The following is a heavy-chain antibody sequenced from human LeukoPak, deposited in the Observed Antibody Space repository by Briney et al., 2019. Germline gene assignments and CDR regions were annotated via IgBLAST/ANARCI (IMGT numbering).Heavy chain of an antibody. J-gene: IGHJ5*02. Sequence: QPGGSLRLSCAASGFTFSSYWMSWGRQAPGKGLEWVANIKQDGSEKYYVDSVKGRFTISRDNAKNSLYLQMNSLRAEDTAVYYCAREGTICSSTSCYIPDWFDPWGQGTLVTVSS. CDR3: AREGTICSSTSCYIPDWFDP. V-gene: IGHV3-7*01. D-gene: IGHD2-2*02. CDR1: GFTFSSYW. CDR2: IKQDGSEK.